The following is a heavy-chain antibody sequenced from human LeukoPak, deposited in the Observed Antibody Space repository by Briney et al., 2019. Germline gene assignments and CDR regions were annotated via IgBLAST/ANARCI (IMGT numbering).Heavy chain of an antibody. CDR2: IYYSGST. V-gene: IGHV4-31*03. CDR3: ARDYTIHSSSWYHWFDP. CDR1: GGSISSGGYY. J-gene: IGHJ5*02. Sequence: SETLSLTCTLSGGSISSGGYYWSWIRQHPGKGLEWIGYIYYSGSTYYNPSLKSRVTISVDTSKNQFSLKLSSVTAADTAVYYCARDYTIHSSSWYHWFDPWGQGTLVTVSS. D-gene: IGHD6-13*01.